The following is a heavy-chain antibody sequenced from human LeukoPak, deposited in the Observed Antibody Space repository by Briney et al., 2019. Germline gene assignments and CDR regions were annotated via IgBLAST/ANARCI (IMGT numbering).Heavy chain of an antibody. CDR3: ARASSAGTTSTLDY. Sequence: SVKVSCKASGGTFSSYAISWVRQAPGQGLEWMGRIIPILGIANYAQKFQGRVTITADKSTSTAYMELSSLRSEDPAVYYCARASSAGTTSTLDYWGQGTLVTVSS. CDR2: IIPILGIA. CDR1: GGTFSSYA. D-gene: IGHD1-7*01. J-gene: IGHJ4*02. V-gene: IGHV1-69*04.